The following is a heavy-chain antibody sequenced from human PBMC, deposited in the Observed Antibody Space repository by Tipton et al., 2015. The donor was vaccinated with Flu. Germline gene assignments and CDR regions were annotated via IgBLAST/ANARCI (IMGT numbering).Heavy chain of an antibody. CDR3: ARDWGVVATDYYFDY. CDR2: INPRTGVI. Sequence: QLMQSGAEVKKPGASVRVSCKTSGYTFIGYYMHWVRQAPGRGFEWLGRINPRTGVINYAQQFQGRVTMTRDTSISTAYMELTRVTFDDTAVYYCARDWGVVATDYYFDYWGQGTLITVSS. CDR1: GYTFIGYY. V-gene: IGHV1-2*06. D-gene: IGHD3-16*01. J-gene: IGHJ4*02.